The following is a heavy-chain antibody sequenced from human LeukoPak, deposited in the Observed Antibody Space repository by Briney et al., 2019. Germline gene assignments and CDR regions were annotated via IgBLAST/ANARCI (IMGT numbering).Heavy chain of an antibody. D-gene: IGHD6-13*01. J-gene: IGHJ1*01. CDR1: RYTFTGYY. V-gene: IGHV1-2*02. CDR2: INPNSGGT. CDR3: ARAVAAAGTGAEYFQH. Sequence: ASVKVSSTASRYTFTGYYIHWVRQAPGQGLERIGWINPNSGGTNYAQKFQGRVTMTRDTSMNTAYMELSRLRSDDTAVYYCARAVAAAGTGAEYFQHWGQGTLVTVSS.